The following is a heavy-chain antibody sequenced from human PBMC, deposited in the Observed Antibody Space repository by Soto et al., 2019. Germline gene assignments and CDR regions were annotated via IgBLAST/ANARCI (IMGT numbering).Heavy chain of an antibody. CDR2: INSDGSST. CDR3: ARDQGYCSGGSCYVAGY. V-gene: IGHV3-74*01. J-gene: IGHJ4*02. CDR1: GFTFSSYW. Sequence: EVQLVESGGGLVQPGGSQRLSCAASGFTFSSYWMHWVRQAPGKGLVWVSRINSDGSSTSYADSVKGRFTISRDNAKNTLYLQMNSLRAEYTAVYYWARDQGYCSGGSCYVAGYWGQGTLVTVSS. D-gene: IGHD2-15*01.